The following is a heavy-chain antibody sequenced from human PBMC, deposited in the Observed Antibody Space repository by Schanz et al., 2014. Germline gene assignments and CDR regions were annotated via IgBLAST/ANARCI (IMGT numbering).Heavy chain of an antibody. CDR1: GFSFSTYG. CDR2: ISSSSSYI. Sequence: EVRLVESGGGLVKPGGSLRLSCAASGFSFSTYGMTWVRQAPGKGLEWVSSISSSSSYISYADSVKGRFTISRDNAKNSLYLQMNSLRAEDTAVYYCARDGDFDYWGQGTLVTVSS. CDR3: ARDGDFDY. V-gene: IGHV3-21*01. J-gene: IGHJ4*02.